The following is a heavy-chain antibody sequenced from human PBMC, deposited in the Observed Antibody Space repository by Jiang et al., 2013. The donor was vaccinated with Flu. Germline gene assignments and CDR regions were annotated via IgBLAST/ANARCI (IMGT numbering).Heavy chain of an antibody. CDR3: AKVKDSDIWFGELLPLGCGMDV. Sequence: RLSCAASGFTFSSYAMSWVRQAPGKGLEWVSAISGSGGSTYYADSVKGRFTISRDNSKNTLYLQMNSLRAEDTAVYYCAKVKDSDIWFGELLPLGCGMDVWGQGTTVTVSS. J-gene: IGHJ6*02. CDR1: GFTFSSYA. D-gene: IGHD3-10*01. CDR2: ISGSGGST. V-gene: IGHV3-23*01.